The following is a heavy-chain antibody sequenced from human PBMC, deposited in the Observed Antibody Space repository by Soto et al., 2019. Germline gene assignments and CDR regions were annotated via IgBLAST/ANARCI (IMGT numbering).Heavy chain of an antibody. CDR3: AVHLGENYYTMDV. CDR1: GFTFSTFV. D-gene: IGHD3-10*01. Sequence: EVQLLESGGGWVQPGGSLRLSCAASGFTFSTFVMTWVRQVPGEGLEWISSITGSGKSAYYADSVKVRVTISRDNSKKTLYLQISSLGVDDTAVYHCAVHLGENYYTMDVWGQGTTVTVSS. J-gene: IGHJ6*02. CDR2: ITGSGKSA. V-gene: IGHV3-23*01.